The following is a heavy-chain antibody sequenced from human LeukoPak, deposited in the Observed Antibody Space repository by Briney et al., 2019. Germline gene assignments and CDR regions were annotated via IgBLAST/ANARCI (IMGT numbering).Heavy chain of an antibody. V-gene: IGHV1-69*04. Sequence: SVKVSCKASGYTFTSYAISWVRQAPGQGLEWMGRIIPILGIANYAQKFQGRVTITADKSTSTAYMELSSLRSEDTAVYYCARAPGGIAAAVDWGQGTLVTVSS. CDR1: GYTFTSYA. CDR3: ARAPGGIAAAVD. J-gene: IGHJ4*02. CDR2: IIPILGIA. D-gene: IGHD6-13*01.